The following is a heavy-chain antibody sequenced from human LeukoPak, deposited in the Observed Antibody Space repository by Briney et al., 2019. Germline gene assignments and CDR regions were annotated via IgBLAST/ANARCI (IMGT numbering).Heavy chain of an antibody. D-gene: IGHD3-10*01. Sequence: PSETLSLTCAVYGGSFSGYYWSWIRQPPGKGLEWIGEIKHSGSTNYNPSLKSRVTISVDTSKNQFSLKLSSVTAADTAVYYCARGRSTMVRGVLFDYWGQGTLVTVSS. CDR3: ARGRSTMVRGVLFDY. J-gene: IGHJ4*02. V-gene: IGHV4-34*01. CDR2: IKHSGST. CDR1: GGSFSGYY.